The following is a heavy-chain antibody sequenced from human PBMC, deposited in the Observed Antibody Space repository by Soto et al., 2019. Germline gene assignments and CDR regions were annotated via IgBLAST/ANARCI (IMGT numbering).Heavy chain of an antibody. J-gene: IGHJ4*02. Sequence: QVQLQQWGAGLLKPSETLSLTCAVYGGSFSGYYCSWIRQPPGKGLEWMGEINHSGSTNYNPSLKSRVTISVDTSKNPFSLKLSSVTAADTAVYYCARGGYSGYARWGQGTLVTVSS. CDR2: INHSGST. D-gene: IGHD5-12*01. CDR3: ARGGYSGYAR. V-gene: IGHV4-34*01. CDR1: GGSFSGYY.